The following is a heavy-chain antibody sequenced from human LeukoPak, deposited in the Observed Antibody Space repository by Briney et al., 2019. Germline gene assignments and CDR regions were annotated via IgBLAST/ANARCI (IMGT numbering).Heavy chain of an antibody. J-gene: IGHJ4*02. V-gene: IGHV3-23*01. CDR2: ISGSGGST. CDR3: ARLYDLWSGYSYYFDY. CDR1: GFTFSSYA. D-gene: IGHD3-3*01. Sequence: GGSLRLSCAASGFTFSSYAMSWVRQAPGKGLEWVSAISGSGGSTYYADSVKGRFTISRDNSKNTLYLQMNSLRAEDTAVYYCARLYDLWSGYSYYFDYWGQGTLVTVSS.